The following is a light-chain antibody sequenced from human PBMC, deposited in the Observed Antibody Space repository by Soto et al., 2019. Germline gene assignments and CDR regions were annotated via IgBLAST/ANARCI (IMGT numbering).Light chain of an antibody. J-gene: IGLJ3*02. Sequence: QSALTQPASVSGSPGQSITLSCTGTSTDLGRYNYVSWFQHHPGKAPKLIIYEVANRPAGVSDRFSGSKSGTSASLAITGLQAEDEADYACQSYDSSLGEWVFGGGTKVTVL. V-gene: IGLV2-14*01. CDR3: QSYDSSLGEWV. CDR1: STDLGRYNY. CDR2: EVA.